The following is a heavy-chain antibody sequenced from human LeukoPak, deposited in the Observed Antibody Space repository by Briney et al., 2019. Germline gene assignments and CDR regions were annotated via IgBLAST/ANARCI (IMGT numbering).Heavy chain of an antibody. Sequence: ASVKVSCKASGYTFTSYGISWVRQAPGQGLEWMGWISAYNGKTNYAQKLQGRGTMTTDTSTSTAYMELRSLRSDDTAVYYCARVDALYYYYYGMDVWGQGTTVTVSS. CDR1: GYTFTSYG. V-gene: IGHV1-18*01. J-gene: IGHJ6*02. D-gene: IGHD3/OR15-3a*01. CDR3: ARVDALYYYYYGMDV. CDR2: ISAYNGKT.